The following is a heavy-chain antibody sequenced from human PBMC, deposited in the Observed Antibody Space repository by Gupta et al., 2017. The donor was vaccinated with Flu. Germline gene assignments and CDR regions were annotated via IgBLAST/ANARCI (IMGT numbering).Heavy chain of an antibody. CDR1: A. J-gene: IGHJ4*02. D-gene: IGHD4-17*01. Sequence: ALSWVRQAPGKGPEWVSAISGSAGSTYYADSVKGRFTISRDNSKGTLYLQVNSLRAEDTAVYYCAKHTVTNYFNSWGQGTLVTVSS. CDR3: AKHTVTNYFNS. CDR2: ISGSAGST. V-gene: IGHV3-23*01.